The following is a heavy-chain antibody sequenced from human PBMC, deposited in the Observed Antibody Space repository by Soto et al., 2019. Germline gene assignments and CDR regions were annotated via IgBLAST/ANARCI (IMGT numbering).Heavy chain of an antibody. V-gene: IGHV1-69*13. J-gene: IGHJ4*02. D-gene: IGHD2-15*01. Sequence: SVKVSCKASGGTFSSYAISWVRQAPGQGLEWMGGVIPIFGTANYAQKFQGRVTITADESTSTAYMELSSLRSEDTAVYYCAGDEYCSGGSCYRFAYWGQGTLVTVSS. CDR1: GGTFSSYA. CDR2: VIPIFGTA. CDR3: AGDEYCSGGSCYRFAY.